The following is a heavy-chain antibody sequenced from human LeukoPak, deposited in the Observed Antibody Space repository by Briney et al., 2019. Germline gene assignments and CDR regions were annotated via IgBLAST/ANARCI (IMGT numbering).Heavy chain of an antibody. CDR2: ISGSGGST. CDR1: GFTFSSYA. Sequence: GGSLRLSCAASGFTFSSYAMSWVRQAPGKGLEWVSAISGSGGSTYYADSVKGRFTIPRDNSKNTLYLQMNSLRAEDTAVYYCAKDLTPHSSGWRFRHDYWGQGTLVTVSS. V-gene: IGHV3-23*01. CDR3: AKDLTPHSSGWRFRHDY. D-gene: IGHD6-19*01. J-gene: IGHJ4*02.